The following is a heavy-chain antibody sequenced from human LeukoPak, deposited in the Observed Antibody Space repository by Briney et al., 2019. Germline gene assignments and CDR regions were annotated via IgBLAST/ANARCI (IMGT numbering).Heavy chain of an antibody. CDR3: AKDDDWGRYKH. CDR2: ISPSGGIT. Sequence: GRSLRLSCAASGFRLSDYAMNWVRQAPGKGLEWVSGISPSGGITYYTDSVKGRFTISRDNSKNTQSLQMNSLRAEDTAVYYCAKDDDWGRYKHWGQGTLVTVSS. D-gene: IGHD3-16*01. CDR1: GFRLSDYA. V-gene: IGHV3-23*01. J-gene: IGHJ1*01.